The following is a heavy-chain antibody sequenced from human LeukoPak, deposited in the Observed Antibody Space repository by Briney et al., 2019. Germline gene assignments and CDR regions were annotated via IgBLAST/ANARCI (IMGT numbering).Heavy chain of an antibody. D-gene: IGHD6-19*01. J-gene: IGHJ4*02. CDR2: IYHSGTT. V-gene: IGHV4-38-2*02. Sequence: PSETLSLTCTVSGYSINSGYYWGWIRQPPGKGLEWIGNIYHSGTTYYNPSLKGRFTISVDTSKNQFSLKVSSVTAADTAVYYCARGAVAANYGGYFDYWGQGTLVTVSS. CDR1: GYSINSGYY. CDR3: ARGAVAANYGGYFDY.